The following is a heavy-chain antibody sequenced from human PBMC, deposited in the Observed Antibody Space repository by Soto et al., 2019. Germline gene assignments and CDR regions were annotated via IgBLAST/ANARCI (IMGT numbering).Heavy chain of an antibody. CDR2: INHSGST. Sequence: QVQLQQWGAGLLKPSETLSLTCAVYGGSFSAHYWSWIRQPPGKGLEWIGEINHSGSTNYNPSLKSRVTISVDTSKNQFSLKLSSVPAADTAVYYCAREVYYDMLTGYYRADNGMDVWCQGTTVTVSS. D-gene: IGHD3-9*01. J-gene: IGHJ6*02. CDR3: AREVYYDMLTGYYRADNGMDV. V-gene: IGHV4-34*01. CDR1: GGSFSAHY.